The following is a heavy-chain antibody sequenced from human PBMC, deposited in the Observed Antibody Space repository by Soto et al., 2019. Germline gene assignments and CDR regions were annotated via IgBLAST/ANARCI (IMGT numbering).Heavy chain of an antibody. CDR3: AHSPRPPRYPRSAFDH. CDR2: IYWDDDK. CDR1: GGSISSYYW. Sequence: TLSLTCNVSGGSISSYYWSWIRQPPGKALEWLALIYWDDDKRYSPSLKSRLTITKDTSKNQVVLTMTNMDPVDTATYYCAHSPRPPRYPRSAFDHWGQGTLVTVSS. V-gene: IGHV2-5*08. D-gene: IGHD1-20*01. J-gene: IGHJ4*02.